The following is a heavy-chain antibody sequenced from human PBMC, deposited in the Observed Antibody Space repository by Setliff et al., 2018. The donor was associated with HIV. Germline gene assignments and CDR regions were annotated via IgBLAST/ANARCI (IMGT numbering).Heavy chain of an antibody. CDR1: GGSFSEYY. J-gene: IGHJ6*03. CDR2: INHSGST. D-gene: IGHD5-12*01. Sequence: LSLTCAVYGGSFSEYYWSWIRQSPGKGLEWIGEINHSGSTHYNPPLKSRATISVDTSKNQFSLRLNSVTAADTSVYYCARGATLLPGYSDRWEYFYMDVWGKGTTVTVSS. V-gene: IGHV4-34*01. CDR3: ARGATLLPGYSDRWEYFYMDV.